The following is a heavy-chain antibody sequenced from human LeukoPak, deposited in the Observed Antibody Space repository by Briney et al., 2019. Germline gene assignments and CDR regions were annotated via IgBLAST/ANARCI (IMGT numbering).Heavy chain of an antibody. CDR1: GFTFSSYG. D-gene: IGHD3-22*01. Sequence: GGTLRLSCAASGFTFSSYGMSWVRQAPGKGLEWVSAISGSGGSTYYADSVKGRFTISRDNSKNTLYLQMNSLRAEDTAVYYCAKDLARYYDSSAHDYWGQGTLVTVSS. V-gene: IGHV3-23*01. CDR2: ISGSGGST. CDR3: AKDLARYYDSSAHDY. J-gene: IGHJ4*02.